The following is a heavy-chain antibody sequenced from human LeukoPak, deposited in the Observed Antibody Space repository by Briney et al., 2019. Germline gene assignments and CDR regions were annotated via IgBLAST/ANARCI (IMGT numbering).Heavy chain of an antibody. V-gene: IGHV1-8*01. CDR2: MNPNSGNT. CDR3: ARDLKGGPKGSIAARKNWFDP. Sequence: GASVKVSCKASGYTFTSYDINWVRQATGQGLEWMGWMNPNSGNTGYAQKFQGRVTMTRNTSISTAYMELSSLRSEDTAVYYCARDLKGGPKGSIAARKNWFDPWGQGTLVTVSS. CDR1: GYTFTSYD. D-gene: IGHD6-6*01. J-gene: IGHJ5*02.